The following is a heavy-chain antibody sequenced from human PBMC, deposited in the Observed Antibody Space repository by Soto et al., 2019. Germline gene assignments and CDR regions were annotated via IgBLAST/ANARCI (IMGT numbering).Heavy chain of an antibody. CDR2: IKTKAHGGTT. CDR3: TSNDAFDI. CDR1: GFTFNNAW. J-gene: IGHJ3*02. V-gene: IGHV3-15*07. Sequence: PGGSLRLSCTASGFTFNNAWMNWVRQAPGKGLEWVGRIKTKAHGGTTDYAAPVRGRFTISRDDSKNTLYLRMNSLKTEDTALYYCTSNDAFDIWGQGTMVTVSS.